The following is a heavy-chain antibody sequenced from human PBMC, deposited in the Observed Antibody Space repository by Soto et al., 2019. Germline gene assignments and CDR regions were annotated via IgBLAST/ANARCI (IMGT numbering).Heavy chain of an antibody. CDR1: GASISSGDNY. CDR2: IYYSGST. D-gene: IGHD6-13*01. Sequence: PSETLSLTCTVSGASISSGDNYWSWIRQPPGKGLEWIGYIYYSGSTSYNPSLKSRVTISVDTPKNQFSLKLTSVTAADTAVYYCARWVHSSPVFDYWGQGALVTVSS. CDR3: ARWVHSSPVFDY. J-gene: IGHJ4*02. V-gene: IGHV4-30-4*01.